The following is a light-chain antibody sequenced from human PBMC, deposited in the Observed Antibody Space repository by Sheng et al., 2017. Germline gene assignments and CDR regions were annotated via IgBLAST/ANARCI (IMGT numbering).Light chain of an antibody. CDR1: ALGNRY. CDR3: QAWDSDTVI. J-gene: IGLJ2*01. CDR2: HDS. Sequence: SSDLTQPPSVSVSPGQTATIPCSGPALGNRYASWFQQRAGQSPVLIIYHDSKRPSGIPERFSGSTSGISATLTISETQTMDDADYYCQAWDSDTVIFGGGTKLTVL. V-gene: IGLV3-1*01.